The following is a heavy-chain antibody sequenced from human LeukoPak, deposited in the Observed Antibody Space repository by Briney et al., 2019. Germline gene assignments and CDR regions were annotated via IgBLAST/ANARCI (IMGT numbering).Heavy chain of an antibody. CDR1: GYSFTSYW. Sequence: GESLRISCKGSGYSFTSYWISWVRQVPGKGLEWMGRIDPSDSYTNYSPSFQGHVTISADKSISTAYLQWSSLKASDTAMYYCARRAVAGIYYYYGMDVWGQGTTVTVSS. V-gene: IGHV5-10-1*01. D-gene: IGHD6-19*01. CDR3: ARRAVAGIYYYYGMDV. J-gene: IGHJ6*02. CDR2: IDPSDSYT.